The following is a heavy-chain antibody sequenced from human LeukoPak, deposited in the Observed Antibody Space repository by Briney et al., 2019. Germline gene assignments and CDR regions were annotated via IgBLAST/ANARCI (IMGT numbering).Heavy chain of an antibody. J-gene: IGHJ4*02. D-gene: IGHD3-10*01. CDR3: AKARGYYYGSGSYDGTDH. Sequence: PGGSLRLSCAASGFSFNNYAMHWVRQAPGKGLEWVAFIRYDGSNKYYTDSAKGRFTVSRDDSKNTLYLQMNSLRAEDTAVYYCAKARGYYYGSGSYDGTDHWGQGTLVTVSS. V-gene: IGHV3-30*02. CDR1: GFSFNNYA. CDR2: IRYDGSNK.